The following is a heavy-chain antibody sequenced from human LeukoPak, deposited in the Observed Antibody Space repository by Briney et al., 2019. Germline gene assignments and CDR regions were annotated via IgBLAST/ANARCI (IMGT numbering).Heavy chain of an antibody. D-gene: IGHD3-22*01. Sequence: SGGSLRLSCAASGFTISSYSMNWVRQAPGKGLEWVSLITPSSSDRYYADSVEGRFTISRDNAKDSLYLQMNSLRAEDTAVYYCARTYYYDRSAVFGYLGQGTLVTVSS. CDR3: ARTYYYDRSAVFGY. V-gene: IGHV3-21*01. J-gene: IGHJ4*02. CDR2: ITPSSSDR. CDR1: GFTISSYS.